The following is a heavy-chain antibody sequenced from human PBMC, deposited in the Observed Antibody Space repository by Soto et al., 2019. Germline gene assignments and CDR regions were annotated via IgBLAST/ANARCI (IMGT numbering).Heavy chain of an antibody. CDR3: ARDRNWGSPEYYFDY. V-gene: IGHV1-69*04. CDR1: GGTFSSYT. D-gene: IGHD7-27*01. J-gene: IGHJ4*02. Sequence: ASVKVSCKASGGTFSSYTISWVRQAPGQGLEWMGRIIPILGIANYAQKFQGRVTITADKSTSTAYMELSSLRSEDTAVYYCARDRNWGSPEYYFDYWGQGTLVTVSS. CDR2: IIPILGIA.